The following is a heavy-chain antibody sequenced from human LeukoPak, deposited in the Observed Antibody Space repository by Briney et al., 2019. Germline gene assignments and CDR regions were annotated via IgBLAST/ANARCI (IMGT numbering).Heavy chain of an antibody. CDR3: ARGPRIVGATDAFDI. V-gene: IGHV1-69*04. CDR1: GGTFSSYA. CDR2: IIPILGIA. D-gene: IGHD1-26*01. J-gene: IGHJ3*02. Sequence: ASVKVSCKASGGTFSSYAISWVRQAPGQGLEWMGRIIPILGIANYAQKFQGRVTITADKSTSTAYMELRSLRSDDTAVYYCARGPRIVGATDAFDIWGQGTMVTVSS.